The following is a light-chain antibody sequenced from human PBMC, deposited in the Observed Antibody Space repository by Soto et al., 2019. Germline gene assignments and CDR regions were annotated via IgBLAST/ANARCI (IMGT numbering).Light chain of an antibody. CDR2: AAS. CDR1: QGIRHY. J-gene: IGKJ4*01. V-gene: IGKV1-6*01. CDR3: LQYYNYPLT. Sequence: AIQMTQSPSSLSASVGDRVTITCRASQGIRHYLGWYQQKPGKAPKLLIYAASSLQSGVPSRFSGSGSSTDFTLTIISLQPEDFATYYCLQYYNYPLTFGGGTQVEIK.